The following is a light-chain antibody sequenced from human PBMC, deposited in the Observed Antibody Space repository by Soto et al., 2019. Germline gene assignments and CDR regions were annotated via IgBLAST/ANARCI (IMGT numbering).Light chain of an antibody. V-gene: IGKV3-20*01. Sequence: TQSPVTLSVSPGERATLSCRASQSVGSSYLAWYQHKPGQAPRLLIYGASIRASGIPDRFSGGGSGTDFTLTISRLEPEDFAVYFCHQYGSSRTFGQGTKVDIK. J-gene: IGKJ1*01. CDR3: HQYGSSRT. CDR1: QSVGSSY. CDR2: GAS.